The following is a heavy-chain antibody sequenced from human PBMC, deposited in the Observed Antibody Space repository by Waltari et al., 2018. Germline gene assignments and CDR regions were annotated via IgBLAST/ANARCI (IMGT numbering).Heavy chain of an antibody. CDR1: GFTFTDYW. D-gene: IGHD7-27*01. CDR3: VRDHWGPDY. V-gene: IGHV3-7*01. CDR2: IHKDGSEK. Sequence: EVHLVESGGGLVQPGGSLRLSCAASGFTFTDYWMSWVRQAPGKGQEWVANIHKDGSEKNYVDYVKGRFTSSRDNAKDSVYLQMNSLRADDTAMYYCVRDHWGPDYWGQGTLVTVSS. J-gene: IGHJ4*02.